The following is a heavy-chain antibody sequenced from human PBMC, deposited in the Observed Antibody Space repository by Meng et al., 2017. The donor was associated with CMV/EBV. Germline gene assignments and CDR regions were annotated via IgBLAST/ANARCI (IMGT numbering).Heavy chain of an antibody. CDR3: ARGLMVRGSRVNWFDP. D-gene: IGHD3-10*01. Sequence: QVQLQQWGAGLLKPSETLSLTCAVYGGSFIGYYWSWIRQPPGKGLEWIGEINHSVSTNYIPSLKSRVTISVDTSKNQFSLKLSSVTAADTAVYYCARGLMVRGSRVNWFDPWGQGTLVTVSS. J-gene: IGHJ5*02. CDR2: INHSVST. V-gene: IGHV4-34*01. CDR1: GGSFIGYY.